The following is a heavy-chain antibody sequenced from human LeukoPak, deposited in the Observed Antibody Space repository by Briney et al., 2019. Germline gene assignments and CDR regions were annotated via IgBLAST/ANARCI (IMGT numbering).Heavy chain of an antibody. CDR1: GGSISSYY. D-gene: IGHD2-8*02. CDR3: ARTGGTIDY. Sequence: PSETLSLTCTVSGGSISSYYWSWIRQPPGKGLEWIGYIYYSGSTYYNPSLKSRVTISVDTSKNQFSLKLNSVTAADTAVHYCARTGGTIDYWGQGTLVTVSS. V-gene: IGHV4-59*08. CDR2: IYYSGST. J-gene: IGHJ4*02.